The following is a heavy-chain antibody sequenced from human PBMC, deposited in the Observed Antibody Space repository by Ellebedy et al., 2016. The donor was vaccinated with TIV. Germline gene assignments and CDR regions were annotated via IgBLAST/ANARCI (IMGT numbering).Heavy chain of an antibody. V-gene: IGHV3-23*01. CDR3: AKNQGSGSPYYYALDV. CDR1: GFTFSNYA. CDR2: VSASGRAT. Sequence: GESLKISCAGSGFTFSNYAMTWVRQAPGKGLEWVSVVSASGRATFYANSVKGLFTISRDNSKDTLDLQMNSLRIEDAAVYYCAKNQGSGSPYYYALDVWGQGTTVTVSS. D-gene: IGHD3-10*01. J-gene: IGHJ6*02.